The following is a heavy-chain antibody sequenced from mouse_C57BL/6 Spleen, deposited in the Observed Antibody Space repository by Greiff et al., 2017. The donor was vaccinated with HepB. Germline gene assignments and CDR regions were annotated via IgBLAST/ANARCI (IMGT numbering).Heavy chain of an antibody. J-gene: IGHJ1*03. CDR2: IYPGSGST. V-gene: IGHV1-55*01. D-gene: IGHD1-1*01. Sequence: QVQLQQSGAELVKPGASVKMSCKASGYTFTSYWITWVKQRPGQGLEWIGDIYPGSGSTNYNEKFKSKATLTVDTSSSTAYMQLSSLTSEDSAVYYCARPTTVSRYWYFDVWGTGTTVTVSS. CDR3: ARPTTVSRYWYFDV. CDR1: GYTFTSYW.